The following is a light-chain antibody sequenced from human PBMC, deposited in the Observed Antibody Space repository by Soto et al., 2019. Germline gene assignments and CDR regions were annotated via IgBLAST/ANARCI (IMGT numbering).Light chain of an antibody. V-gene: IGKV3-15*01. CDR1: RSVTRD. J-gene: IGKJ1*01. CDR3: QQYRT. Sequence: EIRVTQSPATLSVSPGERVTLSCRASRSVTRDLGWYQQKPGQAPRLLIYGASTRATGIPARFSGSGSGTEFTLTISSLQSEDFAIYYCQQYRTFGQGTRVEIK. CDR2: GAS.